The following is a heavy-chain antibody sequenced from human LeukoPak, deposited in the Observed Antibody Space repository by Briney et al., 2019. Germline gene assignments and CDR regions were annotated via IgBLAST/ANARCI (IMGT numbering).Heavy chain of an antibody. J-gene: IGHJ4*02. CDR2: IGSNFETI. D-gene: IGHD3-9*01. V-gene: IGHV3-48*04. CDR1: GFAFSSYA. CDR3: ARGADSGYSSDN. Sequence: PGGSLRLSCVASGFAFSSYAMNWVRQAPGKGLEWVSYIGSNFETIYADSVKGRFTISRDNAKNTLYLQMNSLRAEDTAVYYCARGADSGYSSDNWGQGTLVSVSS.